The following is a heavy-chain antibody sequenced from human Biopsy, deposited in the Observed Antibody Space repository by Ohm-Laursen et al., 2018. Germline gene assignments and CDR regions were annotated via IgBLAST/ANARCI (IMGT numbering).Heavy chain of an antibody. D-gene: IGHD2-15*01. Sequence: SLRLSCSASGFSFRDNYMDWVRQAPGKGLERVGLIRDKANSYATDYAASVKRRFTISRDDSKNSLYLQMNSLKTEDTALYYCARAGRYCSGGGCYSWFDSWGQGTLVTVSS. CDR2: IRDKANSYAT. V-gene: IGHV3-72*01. J-gene: IGHJ5*01. CDR1: GFSFRDNY. CDR3: ARAGRYCSGGGCYSWFDS.